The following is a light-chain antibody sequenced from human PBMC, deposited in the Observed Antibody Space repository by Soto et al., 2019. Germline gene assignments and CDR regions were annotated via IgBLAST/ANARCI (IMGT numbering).Light chain of an antibody. V-gene: IGKV3-20*01. CDR1: QSVSTPY. Sequence: ENVLTQSPDTLSLSPGERATLSCRASQSVSTPYLAWYQQRPGQAPRLLIYSTSTRASGIPDRFSGSGSGTNFTLTISTLEPEDLAVYYCQQYGSPLWTLGQGTKVEIK. J-gene: IGKJ1*01. CDR3: QQYGSPLWT. CDR2: STS.